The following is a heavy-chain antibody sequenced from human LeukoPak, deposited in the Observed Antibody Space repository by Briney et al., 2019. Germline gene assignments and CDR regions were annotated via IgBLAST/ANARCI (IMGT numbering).Heavy chain of an antibody. CDR1: GGSISSSSYY. CDR2: FYYSGIT. V-gene: IGHV4-39*01. J-gene: IGHJ4*02. Sequence: KTSETLSLTCTVVSGGSISSSSYYWGWIRQPPGKGLEWIGSFYYSGITYYNPSLKSRVTISADTSKNQFSLKLSSVTAADTAVYYCARLWRAAIDYGGQGILVTVSS. CDR3: ARLWRAAIDY. D-gene: IGHD1-1*01.